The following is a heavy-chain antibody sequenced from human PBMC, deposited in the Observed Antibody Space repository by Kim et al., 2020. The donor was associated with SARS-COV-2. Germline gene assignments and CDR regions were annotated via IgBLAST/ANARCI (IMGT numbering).Heavy chain of an antibody. D-gene: IGHD4-17*01. J-gene: IGHJ5*01. Sequence: PSPKGRATISVDPSKNQFSLELSSVTAADTAVYYCARRLTTVTTSWFDSWGQGTLVTVSS. CDR3: ARRLTTVTTSWFDS. V-gene: IGHV4-39*01.